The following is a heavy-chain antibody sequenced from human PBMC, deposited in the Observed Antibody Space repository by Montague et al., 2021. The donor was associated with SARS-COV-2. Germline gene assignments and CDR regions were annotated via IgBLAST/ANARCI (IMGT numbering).Heavy chain of an antibody. V-gene: IGHV4-59*01. CDR2: ISYSGSI. Sequence: SETLSLTCTVSGDSINSYYWSWIRQSPGKGLERIGYISYSGSINFNPSLKSRVSMSVDTSKNQFSLNLRYVTAADTAVYYCAKGGGGGSYFFAYWGQGTLVTVSS. D-gene: IGHD3-16*01. J-gene: IGHJ4*02. CDR3: AKGGGGGSYFFAY. CDR1: GDSINSYY.